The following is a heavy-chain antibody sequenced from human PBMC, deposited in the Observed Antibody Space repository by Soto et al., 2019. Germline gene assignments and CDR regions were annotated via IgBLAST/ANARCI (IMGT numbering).Heavy chain of an antibody. J-gene: IGHJ6*02. CDR1: GGSISSGGYY. V-gene: IGHV4-31*03. Sequence: SETLSLTCTVSGGSISSGGYYWSWIRQHPGKGLEWIGYIYYSGSTYYNPSLKSRVTISVDTSKNQFSLKLSSVTAADTAVYYCARSDGGPGCYYYGMDVWGQGTTVTVSS. CDR3: ARSDGGPGCYYYGMDV. CDR2: IYYSGST. D-gene: IGHD3-9*01.